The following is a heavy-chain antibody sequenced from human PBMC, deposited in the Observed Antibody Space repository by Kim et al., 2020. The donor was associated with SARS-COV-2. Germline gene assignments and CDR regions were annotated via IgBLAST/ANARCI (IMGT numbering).Heavy chain of an antibody. D-gene: IGHD3-10*01. V-gene: IGHV3-15*01. CDR3: TTFPHRYYGSGNEPYYYYGMDV. J-gene: IGHJ6*02. Sequence: GGSLRLSCAASGFTFSNAWMRWVRQAPGKGLEWVGRIKSKTDGGTTDYAAPVKGRFTISRDDSKNTLYLQMNSLKTEDTAVYYCTTFPHRYYGSGNEPYYYYGMDVWGQGTTVTVSS. CDR1: GFTFSNAW. CDR2: IKSKTDGGTT.